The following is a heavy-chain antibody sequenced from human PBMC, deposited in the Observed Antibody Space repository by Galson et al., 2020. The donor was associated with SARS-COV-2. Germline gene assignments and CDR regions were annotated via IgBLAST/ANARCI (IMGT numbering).Heavy chain of an antibody. V-gene: IGHV3-49*04. Sequence: SCTASGFTFGDYAMSWVRQAPGKGLEWVGFIRSKAYGGTTEYAASVKGRFTISRDDSKSIAYLQMNSLKTEDTAVYYCTRDDFWSGYYAHWGQGTLVTVSS. CDR3: TRDDFWSGYYAH. D-gene: IGHD3-3*01. CDR2: IRSKAYGGTT. J-gene: IGHJ4*02. CDR1: GFTFGDYA.